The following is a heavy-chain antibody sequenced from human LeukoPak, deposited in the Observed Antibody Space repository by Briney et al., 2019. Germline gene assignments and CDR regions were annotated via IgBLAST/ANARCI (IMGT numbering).Heavy chain of an antibody. CDR2: IYYSGST. D-gene: IGHD4-17*01. CDR3: ARRRTTVFDY. Sequence: SETLSLTCTVSGGSLSSYYWSWLRQPPGKGLEWIGYIYYSGSTNYNPSLKSRVTISVDTSKNQFSLKLSSVTAADTAVYYCARRRTTVFDYWGQGTLVTVSS. CDR1: GGSLSSYY. J-gene: IGHJ4*02. V-gene: IGHV4-59*08.